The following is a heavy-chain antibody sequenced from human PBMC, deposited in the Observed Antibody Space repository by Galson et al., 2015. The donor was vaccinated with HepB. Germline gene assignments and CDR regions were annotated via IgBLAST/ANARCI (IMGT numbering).Heavy chain of an antibody. CDR1: GFTFSSYA. CDR3: AKDGGYCSSTSCYIYFDY. D-gene: IGHD2-2*02. J-gene: IGHJ4*02. V-gene: IGHV3-23*01. CDR2: ISGSGGST. Sequence: SLRLSCAASGFTFSSYAMSWVRQAPGKGLEWVSAISGSGGSTYYADSVKGRFTISRDNSKNTLYLQMNSLRAEDTAVYYCAKDGGYCSSTSCYIYFDYWGQGTLVTVSS.